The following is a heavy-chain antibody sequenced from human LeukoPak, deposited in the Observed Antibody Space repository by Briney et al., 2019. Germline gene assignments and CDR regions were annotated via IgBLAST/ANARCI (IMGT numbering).Heavy chain of an antibody. V-gene: IGHV4-4*02. CDR3: ARQGVDIYYSVDY. D-gene: IGHD5-12*01. CDR1: GVSISSSEW. CDR2: IHRDGRT. Sequence: SGTLSLTCAVSGVSISSSEWWIWVRQPPGQGLEWIGEIHRDGRTRYNPSLKSRVTMSMDYSKNQFSLSVTSVTAADTAVYYCARQGVDIYYSVDYWGQGTLVTVSS. J-gene: IGHJ4*02.